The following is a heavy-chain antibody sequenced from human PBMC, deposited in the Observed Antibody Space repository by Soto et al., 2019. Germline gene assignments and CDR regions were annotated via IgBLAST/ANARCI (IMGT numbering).Heavy chain of an antibody. Sequence: GGSLRLSCAASGLIFSDYHMDWVRQAPGKGLEWVSAISGSGGSTYYADSVKGRFTISRDNSKNTLYLQMNSLRAEDTAVYYCAKARFRDSSMFLLDYWGQGTLVTVSS. V-gene: IGHV3-23*01. CDR1: GLIFSDYH. CDR2: ISGSGGST. CDR3: AKARFRDSSMFLLDY. D-gene: IGHD6-19*01. J-gene: IGHJ4*02.